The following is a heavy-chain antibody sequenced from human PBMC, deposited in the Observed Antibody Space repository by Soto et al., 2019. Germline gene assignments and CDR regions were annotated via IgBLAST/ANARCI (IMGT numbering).Heavy chain of an antibody. Sequence: QVQLVQSGADVKRPGASVRVSCKPSGYPFTDLYIHWVRLAPGLGLEWMVWIDTRSGASRKTQKFQGRFTLTRDTSTSTVYMELFSLRSDDTAGYYCGRDNYGPLDYWGQGTLVTVSS. D-gene: IGHD3-10*01. CDR2: IDTRSGAS. J-gene: IGHJ4*02. CDR1: GYPFTDLY. CDR3: GRDNYGPLDY. V-gene: IGHV1-2*02.